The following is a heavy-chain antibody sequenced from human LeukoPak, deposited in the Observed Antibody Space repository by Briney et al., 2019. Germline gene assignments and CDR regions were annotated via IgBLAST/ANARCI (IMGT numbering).Heavy chain of an antibody. J-gene: IGHJ4*02. CDR3: ARERSSSGWYDY. Sequence: KAGGSLRLSCAASGFTFSDYHMSWIRQAPGKGLEWVSSISSSSSYIYYADSVKGRFTISRDNAKNSLCLQMNSLRAEDTALYYCARERSSSGWYDYWGQGTLVTVSS. CDR2: ISSSSSYI. V-gene: IGHV3-11*06. CDR1: GFTFSDYH. D-gene: IGHD6-19*01.